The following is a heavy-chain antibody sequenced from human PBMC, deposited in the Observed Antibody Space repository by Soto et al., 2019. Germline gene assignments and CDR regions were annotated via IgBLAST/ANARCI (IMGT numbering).Heavy chain of an antibody. V-gene: IGHV3-23*01. CDR1: GFTFSSYA. Sequence: EVQLLDSGGGLVQPGGSLRLSCAASGFTFSSYAMTWVRPAPGQGLEWVSSISGSGASAYYADSVKGRFTISRDNSKNTLYLQMSSLRAEDTAVYYCAKEGYLGHDYGLDGWGQGTTVTVSS. CDR3: AKEGYLGHDYGLDG. CDR2: ISGSGASA. J-gene: IGHJ6*02. D-gene: IGHD3-16*01.